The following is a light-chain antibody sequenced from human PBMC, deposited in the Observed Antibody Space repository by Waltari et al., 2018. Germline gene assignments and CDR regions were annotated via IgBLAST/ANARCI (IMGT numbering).Light chain of an antibody. CDR3: QQRSTWPRLT. Sequence: EIVLTQSPATLSLSPGEKATLSCRASQSVSTSLTWYQQKPGQAPRLLIYDASTRATGIPVRFSGRGSGTDFTLTISSLEPEDFAVYYCQQRSTWPRLTFGGGTKV. V-gene: IGKV3-11*01. CDR1: QSVSTS. CDR2: DAS. J-gene: IGKJ4*01.